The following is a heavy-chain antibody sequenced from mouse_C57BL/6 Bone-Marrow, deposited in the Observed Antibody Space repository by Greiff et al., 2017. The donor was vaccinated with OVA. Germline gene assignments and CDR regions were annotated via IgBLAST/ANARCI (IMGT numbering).Heavy chain of an antibody. Sequence: QVQLQQPGAELVKPGASVKMSCKASGYTFTSYWITWVKQRPGQGLEWIGDIYPGSGSTNYNEKFKSKATLTVDTSSSTADMQLSSLTSEDSAVYYCARGGYYYGSSYDWYFDVWGTGTTVTVSS. V-gene: IGHV1-55*01. J-gene: IGHJ1*03. CDR1: GYTFTSYW. D-gene: IGHD1-1*01. CDR2: IYPGSGST. CDR3: ARGGYYYGSSYDWYFDV.